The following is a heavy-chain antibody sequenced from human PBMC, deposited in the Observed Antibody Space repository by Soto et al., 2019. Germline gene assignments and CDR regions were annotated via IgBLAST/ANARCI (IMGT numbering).Heavy chain of an antibody. D-gene: IGHD3-22*01. Sequence: VQLVESGGGVVQPGRSLRLSCAASGFTFSSYGMHWVRQAPGKGLEWVAVIWYDGSNKYYADSVKGRFTISRDNSKNTLYLQMNSLRAEDTAVYYCARNYYDSSGLDYWGQGTLVTVSS. CDR1: GFTFSSYG. J-gene: IGHJ4*02. CDR2: IWYDGSNK. V-gene: IGHV3-33*01. CDR3: ARNYYDSSGLDY.